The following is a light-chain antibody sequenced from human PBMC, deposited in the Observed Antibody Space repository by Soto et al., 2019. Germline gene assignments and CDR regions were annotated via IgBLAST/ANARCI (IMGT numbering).Light chain of an antibody. Sequence: DIVLTQSPGTLSLSPGERATLSCRASQSVSSNHLAWYQQKPGQAPRLLIYGASSRATGIPDRFGGSGSGTDFTLTISRLEPEDFAVYYCQQYGSSPPFTFGQGTKVDI. CDR1: QSVSSNH. J-gene: IGKJ1*01. CDR3: QQYGSSPPFT. CDR2: GAS. V-gene: IGKV3-20*01.